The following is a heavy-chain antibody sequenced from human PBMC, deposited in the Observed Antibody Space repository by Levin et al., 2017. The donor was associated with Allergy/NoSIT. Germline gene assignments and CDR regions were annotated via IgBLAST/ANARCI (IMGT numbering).Heavy chain of an antibody. J-gene: IGHJ6*02. D-gene: IGHD3-3*01. CDR1: GTSISSFY. CDR2: LYTSGNI. Sequence: SETLSLTCTVSGTSISSFYWSWVRQPAGKGLEWIGRLYTSGNINYNPSLKSRLTLSADTSTNKFYLELSSVTAADTAVYYCARSITIFGVSYYYGMDVWGQGTTVTVSS. V-gene: IGHV4-4*07. CDR3: ARSITIFGVSYYYGMDV.